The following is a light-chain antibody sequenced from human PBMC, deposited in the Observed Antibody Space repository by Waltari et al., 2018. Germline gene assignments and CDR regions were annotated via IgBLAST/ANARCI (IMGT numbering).Light chain of an antibody. CDR2: GAS. CDR1: QSVSSN. V-gene: IGKV3-15*01. J-gene: IGKJ1*01. CDR3: QQYNKWWT. Sequence: EIVMTQSPVTLSVSLGERATLSCRASQSVSSNLAWFQQKPGQAPRLLIFGASTRATDIPARFSGSGSGTEFTLTISSLQSEDSAVYYCQQYNKWWTFGQGTKVEVK.